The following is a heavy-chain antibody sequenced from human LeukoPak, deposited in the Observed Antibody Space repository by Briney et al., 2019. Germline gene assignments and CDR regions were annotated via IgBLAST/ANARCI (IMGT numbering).Heavy chain of an antibody. CDR1: GFTFDDYT. D-gene: IGHD6-19*01. J-gene: IGHJ4*02. CDR3: AKDSGYSSGSVDY. Sequence: PGGSLRLSXAASGFTFDDYTMHWVRHAPGKGLEWVSLISGDGGSTYYADSVKGRFTISRDNSKNSLYLQMNSLRTEDTALYYCAKDSGYSSGSVDYWGQGTLVTVSS. CDR2: ISGDGGST. V-gene: IGHV3-43*01.